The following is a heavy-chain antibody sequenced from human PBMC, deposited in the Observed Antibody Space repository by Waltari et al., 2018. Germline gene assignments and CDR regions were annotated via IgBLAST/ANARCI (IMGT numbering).Heavy chain of an antibody. Sequence: QVPLVQSGAEVKKPGSSVKVSCEASGGAFSSYAISWVRQAPGQGLEWMGGIITIFGTANYAQKFQGRVTITTDESTSTAYMELSSLRSEDTAVYYCARDDTLSGSSRWDWGQGTLVTVSS. CDR1: GGAFSSYA. CDR3: ARDDTLSGSSRWD. CDR2: IITIFGTA. J-gene: IGHJ4*02. D-gene: IGHD1-26*01. V-gene: IGHV1-69*05.